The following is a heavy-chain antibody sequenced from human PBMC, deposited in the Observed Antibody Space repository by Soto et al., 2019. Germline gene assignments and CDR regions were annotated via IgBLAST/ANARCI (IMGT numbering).Heavy chain of an antibody. CDR3: ARGGDPDY. Sequence: EVQLVECGGGLVQPGGSLRLSCVASGFTFNYYWMHWVRQAPGEGLMWVSRLQTDGSHPDYAASVKGRFTISRDNAKNTLYLKMNNLRAGDTAVYYCARGGDPDYWGQGTLVTVSS. J-gene: IGHJ4*02. CDR1: GFTFNYYW. V-gene: IGHV3-74*01. D-gene: IGHD2-21*02. CDR2: LQTDGSHP.